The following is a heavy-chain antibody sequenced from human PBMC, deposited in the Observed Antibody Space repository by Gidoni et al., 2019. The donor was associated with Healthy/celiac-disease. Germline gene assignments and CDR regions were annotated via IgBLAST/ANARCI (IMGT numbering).Heavy chain of an antibody. CDR1: GFPFDDYA. CDR2: ISWDGGST. V-gene: IGHV3-43D*03. Sequence: EVQLVESGGVVVQPGGSLRLSCAASGFPFDDYAMHWFRQAPGKGLEWVSLISWDGGSTYYADSVKGRFTISRDNSKNSLYLQMNSLRAEDTALYYCAKDLYCSSTSCYPYYYYGMDVWGQGTTVTVSS. D-gene: IGHD2-2*01. CDR3: AKDLYCSSTSCYPYYYYGMDV. J-gene: IGHJ6*02.